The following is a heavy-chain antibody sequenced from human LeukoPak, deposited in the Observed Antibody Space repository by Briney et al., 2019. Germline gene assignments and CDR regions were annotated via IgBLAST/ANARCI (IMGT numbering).Heavy chain of an antibody. CDR1: GYSISSGFY. Sequence: PSETLSLTCAVSGYSISSGFYWSWIRQPPGKGLEWIGYIYYSGSTNYNPSLKSRVTISVDTSKNQFSLKLSSVTAADTAVYYCARMYTAMVTVIDYWGQGTLVTVSS. J-gene: IGHJ4*02. D-gene: IGHD5-18*01. CDR3: ARMYTAMVTVIDY. CDR2: IYYSGST. V-gene: IGHV4-61*01.